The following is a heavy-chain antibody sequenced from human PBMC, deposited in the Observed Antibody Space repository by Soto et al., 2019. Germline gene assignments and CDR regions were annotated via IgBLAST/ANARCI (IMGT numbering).Heavy chain of an antibody. D-gene: IGHD4-17*01. Sequence: GGSLRLSCAASGFTFSSYGMHWVRQAPGKGLEWVAVIWYDGSNKYYADSVKGRFTISRDNSKNTLYLQMNSLRAEDTAVYYCARDKTVALPEYYFDYWGQGTLVTVSS. V-gene: IGHV3-33*01. CDR2: IWYDGSNK. CDR3: ARDKTVALPEYYFDY. J-gene: IGHJ4*02. CDR1: GFTFSSYG.